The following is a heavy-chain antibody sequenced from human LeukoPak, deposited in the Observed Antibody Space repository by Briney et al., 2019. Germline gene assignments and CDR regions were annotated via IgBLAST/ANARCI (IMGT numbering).Heavy chain of an antibody. D-gene: IGHD3-10*01. CDR1: GYTFSGYG. CDR2: ISVYNGNT. CDR3: ARGGGGYYGSGSYLIDQ. V-gene: IGHV1-18*01. Sequence: ASVKVSCKASGYTFSGYGINWVRQAPGQGLEYMGWISVYNGNTNYAQRLQGRVTMTADTSTSTVYMELRSLRSDDTAVYYCARGGGGYYGSGSYLIDQWGQGTLVTVSS. J-gene: IGHJ4*02.